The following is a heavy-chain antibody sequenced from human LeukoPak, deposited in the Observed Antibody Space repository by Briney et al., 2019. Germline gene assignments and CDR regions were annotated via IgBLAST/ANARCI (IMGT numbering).Heavy chain of an antibody. CDR2: INPNSGGT. D-gene: IGHD6-19*01. J-gene: IGHJ4*02. CDR1: GYTFTGYY. Sequence: GASVKVSCKASGYTFTGYYMHWVRQAPGQGLEWMGRINPNSGGTNNAQKFQGRVTMTRDTAISKAHMELSRLKYDDTAVYYCAIDIGSGWYWIGGNYWGQGTLVTVSS. V-gene: IGHV1-2*06. CDR3: AIDIGSGWYWIGGNY.